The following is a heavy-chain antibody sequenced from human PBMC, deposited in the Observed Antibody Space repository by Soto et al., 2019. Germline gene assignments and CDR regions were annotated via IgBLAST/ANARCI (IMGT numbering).Heavy chain of an antibody. V-gene: IGHV4-59*01. CDR2: IYYTGST. CDR3: ARGPGASGTYHYFFDY. J-gene: IGHJ4*02. CDR1: GGSLSSYW. Sequence: KPSETLSLTCTVSGGSLSSYWWSWIRQPPGKGLEWIGYIYYTGSTNYNPSLKSRVTISLDASKNQFSLKLNSATAADTAVYYCARGPGASGTYHYFFDYWGPGTLVTVSS. D-gene: IGHD3-10*01.